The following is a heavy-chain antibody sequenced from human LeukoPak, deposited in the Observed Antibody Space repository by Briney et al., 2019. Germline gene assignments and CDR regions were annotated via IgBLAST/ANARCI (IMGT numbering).Heavy chain of an antibody. CDR3: ARPIYSGIYFMAFDI. V-gene: IGHV4-59*08. CDR2: IYYSGST. Sequence: SETLTLSCTVSGCSFSTYDRSWIRQPPGKGLEWIGYIYYSGSTNYNPSLKCRVTISVDTSKNQFSLKLSSVTAADTAVYYCARPIYSGIYFMAFDIWGQGTMVTVSS. D-gene: IGHD1-26*01. CDR1: GCSFSTYD. J-gene: IGHJ3*02.